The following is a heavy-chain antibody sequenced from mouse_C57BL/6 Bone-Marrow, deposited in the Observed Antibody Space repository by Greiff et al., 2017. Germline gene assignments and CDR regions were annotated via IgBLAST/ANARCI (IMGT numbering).Heavy chain of an antibody. CDR1: GYTFTDYY. J-gene: IGHJ2*01. V-gene: IGHV1-26*01. Sequence: VQLQQSGPELVKPGASVKISCKASGYTFTDYYMNWVKQSLGKSLEWIGDINPNNGGTSYNQKFKCKATLTVDKSSSTAYMELRSLTSEDSAVYYCAREEILLYYYDFYSFDNWGQGTTLTGSS. D-gene: IGHD1-1*01. CDR2: INPNNGGT. CDR3: AREEILLYYYDFYSFDN.